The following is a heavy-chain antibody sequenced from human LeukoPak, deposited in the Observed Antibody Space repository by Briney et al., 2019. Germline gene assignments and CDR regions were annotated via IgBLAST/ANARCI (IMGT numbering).Heavy chain of an antibody. CDR2: IHFGGST. V-gene: IGHV3-66*01. CDR3: AKDAYSGSFNNWFDP. D-gene: IGHD1-26*01. Sequence: QPGGSLRLSCAASGFTVSSNDMSWVRQAPGKGLEWVSVIHFGGSTNYADSVKGRFIISRDNSKNTLYLQMNSLRAEDTAVYYCAKDAYSGSFNNWFDPWGQGTLVTVSS. J-gene: IGHJ5*02. CDR1: GFTVSSND.